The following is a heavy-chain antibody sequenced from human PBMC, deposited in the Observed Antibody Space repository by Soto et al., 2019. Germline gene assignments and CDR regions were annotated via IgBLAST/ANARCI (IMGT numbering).Heavy chain of an antibody. D-gene: IGHD6-13*01. CDR1: GGTFSSYA. V-gene: IGHV1-69*01. CDR2: IIPIFGTA. Sequence: QVQLVQSGAEVKKPGSSVKVSCKASGGTFSSYAISWVRQAPGQGLEWMGGIIPIFGTANYAQKFQGRVTITADESTSTAYMELSSLRSEDTAVYYCARVTAGAGIAVDNGAFDIWGQGTMVTVSS. J-gene: IGHJ3*02. CDR3: ARVTAGAGIAVDNGAFDI.